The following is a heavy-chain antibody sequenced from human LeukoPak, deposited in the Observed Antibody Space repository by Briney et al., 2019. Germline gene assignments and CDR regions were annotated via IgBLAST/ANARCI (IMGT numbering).Heavy chain of an antibody. CDR3: ARGRLGATSPLGY. CDR1: GGSFSGYY. J-gene: IGHJ4*02. CDR2: INHSGST. Sequence: SETLSLTCAVYGGSFSGYYWNWIRQPPGRGLEWIGEINHSGSTTYNPSLKSRVTISVDTSNNQFSLKLSSVTAADTAVYYCARGRLGATSPLGYWGQGTLVTVSS. V-gene: IGHV4-34*01. D-gene: IGHD1-26*01.